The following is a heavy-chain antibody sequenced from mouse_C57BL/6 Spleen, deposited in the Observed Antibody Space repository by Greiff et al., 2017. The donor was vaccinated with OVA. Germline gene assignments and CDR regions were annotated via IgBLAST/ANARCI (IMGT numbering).Heavy chain of an antibody. J-gene: IGHJ4*01. Sequence: QVQLQQSGPELVKPGASVKISCKASGYSFTSYYIHWVKQRPGQGLEWIGWIYPGSGNTKYNEKFKGKATLTADTSSSTAYMQLSSLTSEDSAVYYCARETTVVATGAMDYWGQGTSVTVSS. CDR2: IYPGSGNT. V-gene: IGHV1-66*01. CDR3: ARETTVVATGAMDY. CDR1: GYSFTSYY. D-gene: IGHD1-1*01.